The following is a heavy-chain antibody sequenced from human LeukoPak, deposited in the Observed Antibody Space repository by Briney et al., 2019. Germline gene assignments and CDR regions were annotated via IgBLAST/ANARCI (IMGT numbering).Heavy chain of an antibody. D-gene: IGHD2-15*01. J-gene: IGHJ4*02. CDR3: AKDLRGGCRLWSVGPTQPLSSPYYY. CDR1: GFTFSSYA. V-gene: IGHV3-23*01. CDR2: ISGSGGST. Sequence: PGGSLRLSCAASGFTFSSYAMSWVRQAPGKGLEWVSAISGSGGSTYYADSVKGRFTISRDNSKNTPYLQMNSLRAEDTAVYYCAKDLRGGCRLWSVGPTQPLSSPYYYWGQGTLVTVSS.